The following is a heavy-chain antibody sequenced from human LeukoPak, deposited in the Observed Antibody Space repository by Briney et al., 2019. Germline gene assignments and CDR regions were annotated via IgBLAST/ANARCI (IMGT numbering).Heavy chain of an antibody. V-gene: IGHV3-30-3*01. J-gene: IGHJ4*02. CDR1: GFTFSSYA. CDR2: ISYDGSNK. Sequence: GGSLRLSCAASGFTFSSYAMHWVRQAPGKGLEWVAVISYDGSNKYYADSVKGRFTISRDNSKNTLYLQMNSLRAEDTAVYYCARGSNYGGQYYFDYWGQGTLVTVSS. CDR3: ARGSNYGGQYYFDY. D-gene: IGHD4-23*01.